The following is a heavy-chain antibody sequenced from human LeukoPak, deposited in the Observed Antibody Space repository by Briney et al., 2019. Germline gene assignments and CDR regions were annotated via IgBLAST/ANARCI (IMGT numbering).Heavy chain of an antibody. CDR3: ARGAYYYED. V-gene: IGHV3-48*01. CDR1: GFTFGSHS. J-gene: IGHJ4*02. CDR2: ISSSSSAI. D-gene: IGHD3-22*01. Sequence: GGSLRLSCAASGFTFGSHSMNWVRQAPGKGLEWVSYISSSSSAIYYADSVKGRFTISRDNAKNSLYLQMNSLRAEDTAVYYCARGAYYYEDWGQGTLVTVSS.